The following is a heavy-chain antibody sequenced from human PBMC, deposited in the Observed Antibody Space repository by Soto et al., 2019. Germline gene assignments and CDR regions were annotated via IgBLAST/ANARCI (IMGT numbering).Heavy chain of an antibody. CDR2: ISGSGGST. D-gene: IGHD3-22*01. J-gene: IGHJ3*02. CDR3: AKGGRVNYYDTTDAFDI. CDR1: AFTYSSYA. V-gene: IGHV3-23*01. Sequence: GRSLRLSCAASAFTYSSYAMSSVRHTPGQRVEWVSAISGSGGSTYYADSVKGRFTISRDNSKNTLYLQMNSLRAEDTAVYYCAKGGRVNYYDTTDAFDIWGQGTMVTVS.